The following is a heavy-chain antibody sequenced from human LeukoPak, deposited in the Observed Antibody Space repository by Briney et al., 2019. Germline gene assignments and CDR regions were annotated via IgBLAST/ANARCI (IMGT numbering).Heavy chain of an antibody. V-gene: IGHV6-1*01. D-gene: IGHD2-2*01. CDR2: TYYRSTWYN. CDR3: ARRLTQYDCFDP. Sequence: SQTLSLTCAISGDSVSSNSVTWNWIRQSPSRGLEWLGRTYYRSTWYNDYAVSVRGRITVNPDTSKNQFSLHLNSVTPEDTAVYYCARRLTQYDCFDPWGQGILVPVSS. CDR1: GDSVSSNSVT. J-gene: IGHJ5*02.